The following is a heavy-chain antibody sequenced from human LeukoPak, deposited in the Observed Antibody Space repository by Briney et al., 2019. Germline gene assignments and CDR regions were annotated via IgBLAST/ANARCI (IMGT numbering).Heavy chain of an antibody. CDR1: GFTFSGYG. V-gene: IGHV3-30*02. CDR2: IQYDGSNN. D-gene: IGHD3-16*01. Sequence: PGGSLRLSCAASGFTFSGYGIHWVRQAPGKGLEWVAFIQYDGSNNYYAVSVKGRFTISRDNSKNTLYLQMNSLRPEDTAVYYCARETNTFGTSPTEAGYFQHWGQGTLVTVSS. J-gene: IGHJ1*01. CDR3: ARETNTFGTSPTEAGYFQH.